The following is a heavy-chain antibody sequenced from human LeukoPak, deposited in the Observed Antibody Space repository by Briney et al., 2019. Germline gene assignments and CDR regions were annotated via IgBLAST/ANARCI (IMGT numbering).Heavy chain of an antibody. V-gene: IGHV3-7*01. CDR2: INQDGTEK. J-gene: IGHJ4*02. CDR1: GFTFSSYE. Sequence: PGGSLRLSCAAPGFTFSSYEMNWVRQAPGKGLEWVANINQDGTEKYYVDSVKGRFTISRDYAKNSLYLQMNSLRVEDTAVYYCARTYYDILTGYNPYFDYWGQGILVTVSS. D-gene: IGHD3-9*01. CDR3: ARTYYDILTGYNPYFDY.